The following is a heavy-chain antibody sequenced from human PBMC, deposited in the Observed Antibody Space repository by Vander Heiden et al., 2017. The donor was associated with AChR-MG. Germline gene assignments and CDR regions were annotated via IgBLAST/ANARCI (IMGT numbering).Heavy chain of an antibody. V-gene: IGHV2-70*01. Sequence: QVTLRESGPALVKPTPTLTLTCTFAGFSLSTSGMCVSWIRQPPGKALWWLALNDCDDDKYYSTSLKTRTTISNNTTKNQVVLTMTNMDPVDTATYYCARLAMVNGYAFDIWGQGTMVTVSS. J-gene: IGHJ3*02. CDR3: ARLAMVNGYAFDI. D-gene: IGHD5-18*01. CDR1: GFSLSTSGMC. CDR2: NDCDDDK.